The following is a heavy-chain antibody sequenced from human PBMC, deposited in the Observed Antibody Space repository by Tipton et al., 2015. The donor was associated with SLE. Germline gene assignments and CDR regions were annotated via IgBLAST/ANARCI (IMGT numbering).Heavy chain of an antibody. CDR2: IYHSGTT. V-gene: IGHV4-39*07. CDR1: GASISSYY. CDR3: VRVRSYRQLIY. D-gene: IGHD1-1*01. J-gene: IGHJ4*02. Sequence: TLSLTCSVSGASISSYYWGWIRQPPGKGLEWVGSIYHSGTTYNNPSLKSRLTLSVDTSNNQFSLNLNSVTAADTALYYCVRVRSYRQLIYWGQGILVTVSS.